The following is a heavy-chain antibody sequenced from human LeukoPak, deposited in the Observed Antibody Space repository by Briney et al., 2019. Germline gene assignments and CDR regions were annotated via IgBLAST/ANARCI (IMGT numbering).Heavy chain of an antibody. D-gene: IGHD6-19*01. CDR2: IIPIFGTA. CDR1: GGTFSSYA. CDR3: ATDLPSGWYS. J-gene: IGHJ4*02. V-gene: IGHV1-69*06. Sequence: SVKVSCKASGGTFSSYAISWVRQAPGQGLEWMGGIIPIFGTANYAQKFQGRVTMTEDTSTDTAYMELSSLRSEDTAVYYCATDLPSGWYSWGQGTLVTVSS.